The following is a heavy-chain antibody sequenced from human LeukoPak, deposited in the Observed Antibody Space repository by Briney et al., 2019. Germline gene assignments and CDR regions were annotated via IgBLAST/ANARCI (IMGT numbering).Heavy chain of an antibody. CDR3: ARRADYFSTTGYDKFDY. J-gene: IGHJ4*02. CDR1: GGFITGYY. D-gene: IGHD3-9*01. Sequence: SQTLSLTCTVSGGFITGYYWSWIRQPPGKGLGWLGSPYYSGGTDYNRSLKSRVPMSVDTSKNQFSLKLRFVTAADTAMYYCARRADYFSTTGYDKFDYWGQGSLVTVSS. V-gene: IGHV4-59*08. CDR2: PYYSGGT.